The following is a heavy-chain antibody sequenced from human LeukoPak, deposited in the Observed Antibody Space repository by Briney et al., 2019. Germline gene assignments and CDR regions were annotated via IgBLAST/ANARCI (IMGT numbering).Heavy chain of an antibody. Sequence: SETLSLTCTVSGGSISSSSYYWCWIRQPPGKGLEWIGSIYYSGSTYYNPSLKSRVTISVDTSKNQFSLKLSSVTAADTAVYYCARQKYYYDSSGYYYVWFFDYWGQGTLVTVSS. J-gene: IGHJ4*02. CDR2: IYYSGST. V-gene: IGHV4-39*01. D-gene: IGHD3-22*01. CDR1: GGSISSSSYY. CDR3: ARQKYYYDSSGYYYVWFFDY.